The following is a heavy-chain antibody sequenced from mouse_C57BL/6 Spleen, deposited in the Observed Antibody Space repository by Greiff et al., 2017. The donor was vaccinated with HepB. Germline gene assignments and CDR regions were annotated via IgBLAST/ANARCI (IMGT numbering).Heavy chain of an antibody. CDR2: ISSGGDYT. J-gene: IGHJ1*03. CDR1: GFTFSSYA. CDR3: TRDLDGYYWYFDV. V-gene: IGHV5-9-1*02. D-gene: IGHD2-3*01. Sequence: EVKLVESGEGLVKPGGSLKLSCAASGFTFSSYAMSWVRQTPEKRLEWVAYISSGGDYTYYADTVKGRFTISRDNARNTLYLQMSSLKSEDTAMYYCTRDLDGYYWYFDVWGTGTTVTVSS.